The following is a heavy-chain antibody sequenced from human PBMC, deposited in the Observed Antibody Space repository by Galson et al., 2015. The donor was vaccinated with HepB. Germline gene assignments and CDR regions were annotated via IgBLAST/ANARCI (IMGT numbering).Heavy chain of an antibody. J-gene: IGHJ4*02. Sequence: LRLSCAVSGFTFSSHWMSWVRQAPGKGLEWVANIKPDGRETYYLDSVKGRFTISRDNAKNSLFLQMNSLRAEDTAVYYCARVIPQIGYLDYWGQGTLATVSS. V-gene: IGHV3-7*01. CDR3: ARVIPQIGYLDY. CDR2: IKPDGRET. D-gene: IGHD3-22*01. CDR1: GFTFSSHW.